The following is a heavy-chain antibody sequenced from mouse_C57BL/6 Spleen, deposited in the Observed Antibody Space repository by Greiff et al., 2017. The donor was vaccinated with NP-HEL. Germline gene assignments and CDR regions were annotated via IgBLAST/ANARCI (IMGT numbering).Heavy chain of an antibody. Sequence: QVQLKESGPGLVAPSQSLSITCTVSGFSLTSYGVDWVRQPPGKGLEWLGVIWGGGSTNYNSALMSRLSISKDNSKSQVFLKMNSLQTDTAMYYCAKHRGYYGSSYDAMDYWGQGTSVTVSS. CDR1: GFSLTSYG. J-gene: IGHJ4*01. CDR3: AKHRGYYGSSYDAMDY. V-gene: IGHV2-9*01. CDR2: IWGGGST. D-gene: IGHD1-1*01.